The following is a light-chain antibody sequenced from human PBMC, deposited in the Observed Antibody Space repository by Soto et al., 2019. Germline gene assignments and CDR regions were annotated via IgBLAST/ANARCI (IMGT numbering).Light chain of an antibody. V-gene: IGKV1-39*01. J-gene: IGKJ5*01. CDR1: QSISSY. CDR2: AAS. Sequence: DLQMTQSPSSLSASVGDRVTITCRASQSISSYLNWYQQKPGKAPKLLIYAASTMQSGVPSRFRDSGSGTDFTLTISSLQPEDFATYFCQQSDSIPLTFGQGTRLEIK. CDR3: QQSDSIPLT.